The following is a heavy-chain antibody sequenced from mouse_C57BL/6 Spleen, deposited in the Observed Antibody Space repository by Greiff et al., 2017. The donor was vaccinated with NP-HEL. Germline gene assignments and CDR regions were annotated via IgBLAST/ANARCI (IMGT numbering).Heavy chain of an antibody. Sequence: VQLQQSGAELVKPGASVKISCKASGYAFSSYWMNWVKQRPGKGLEWIGQIYPGDGDTNYNGKFKGKATLTADKSSSTAYMQLSSLPSEDSAVYFWAREYYGSGAWFAYWGQGTLVTVSA. CDR1: GYAFSSYW. CDR2: IYPGDGDT. CDR3: AREYYGSGAWFAY. D-gene: IGHD1-1*01. J-gene: IGHJ3*01. V-gene: IGHV1-80*01.